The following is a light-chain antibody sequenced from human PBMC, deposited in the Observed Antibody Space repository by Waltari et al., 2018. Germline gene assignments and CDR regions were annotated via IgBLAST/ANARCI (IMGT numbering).Light chain of an antibody. CDR3: QQSYSTPWT. V-gene: IGKV1-39*01. CDR1: QTINTY. J-gene: IGKJ1*01. Sequence: DIQMTPSPSPLSSSVGDRVTITCRASQTINTYLNWYQQKPGKAPKLLIYTASTLQSGVPSRFSGSGFGTDFTLTISSLQPEDFATYYCQQSYSTPWTFGQGTKVEIK. CDR2: TAS.